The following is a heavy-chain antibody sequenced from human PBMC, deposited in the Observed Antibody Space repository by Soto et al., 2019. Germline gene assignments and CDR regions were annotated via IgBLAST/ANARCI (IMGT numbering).Heavy chain of an antibody. CDR3: ARARGDYGYYCCGMHV. CDR1: GYTFTSYG. CDR2: ISAYNGNT. D-gene: IGHD4-17*01. Sequence: QVQLVQSGAEVNKPGASVKVSCKASGYTFTSYGISWVRQAPGQGLEWMGWISAYNGNTNYAHKLQGRVTMTTDTPTSTAYMELRSLRSDDTAVYYCARARGDYGYYCCGMHVWGQGSTVTVSS. J-gene: IGHJ6*02. V-gene: IGHV1-18*01.